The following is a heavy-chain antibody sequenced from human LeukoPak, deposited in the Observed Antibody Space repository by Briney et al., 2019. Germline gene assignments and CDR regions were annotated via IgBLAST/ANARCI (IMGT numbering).Heavy chain of an antibody. Sequence: GGSLRLSCEASGFTFSRYWMSWVRQAPGKGLEWVANIKQDESEKYYVDSVKGRFTISRDNAKNSLYLQVNSLRAEDTAVYYCARDRDGDYVDYWGQGTLVTVSS. J-gene: IGHJ4*02. CDR1: GFTFSRYW. D-gene: IGHD4-17*01. CDR3: ARDRDGDYVDY. CDR2: IKQDESEK. V-gene: IGHV3-7*01.